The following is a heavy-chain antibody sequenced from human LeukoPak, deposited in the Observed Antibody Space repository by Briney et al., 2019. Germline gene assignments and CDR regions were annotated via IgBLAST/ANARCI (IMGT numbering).Heavy chain of an antibody. CDR2: ISSSGIST. D-gene: IGHD1-26*01. CDR3: ISEVGKGSH. CDR1: GFTFSNYV. V-gene: IGHV3-23*01. Sequence: GGSLRLSCAASGFTFSNYVMSWVRQAPGKGLGWVSTISSSGISTYYADSVKGRFTISRDNSKNTLYLQMNSLRAEDAAVYYCISEVGKGSHWGQGTLVTVSS. J-gene: IGHJ4*02.